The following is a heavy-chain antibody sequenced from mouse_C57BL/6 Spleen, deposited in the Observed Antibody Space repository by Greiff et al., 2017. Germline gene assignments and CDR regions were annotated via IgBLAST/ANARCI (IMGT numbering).Heavy chain of an antibody. CDR2: IRNKANNHAT. V-gene: IGHV6-6*01. CDR3: TGAMDY. J-gene: IGHJ4*01. Sequence: EVQLVEPGGGLVQPGGSMKLSCAASGFTFSDAWMDWVRQSPEQGLEWVAEIRNKANNHATYYAVSVKERFTISRDDSTSSVYLQMNSLRAEDTGIYYYTGAMDYWGQGTSVTVSS. CDR1: GFTFSDAW.